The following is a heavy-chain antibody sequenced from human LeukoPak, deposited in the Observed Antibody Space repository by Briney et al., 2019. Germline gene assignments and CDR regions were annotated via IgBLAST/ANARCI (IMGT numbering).Heavy chain of an antibody. Sequence: SETLSLTCTASGGSISSSSYYWGWIRQPPGKGLEWIGSIYYSGSTYYNPSLKSRVTISVDTSKNQFSLKLSSVTAADTAVYYCARVYDILTGYYSHFDYWGQGTLVTVSS. CDR2: IYYSGST. CDR1: GGSISSSSYY. V-gene: IGHV4-39*07. J-gene: IGHJ4*02. D-gene: IGHD3-9*01. CDR3: ARVYDILTGYYSHFDY.